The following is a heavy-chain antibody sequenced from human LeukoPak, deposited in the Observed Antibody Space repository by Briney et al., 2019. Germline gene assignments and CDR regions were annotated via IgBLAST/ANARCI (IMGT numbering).Heavy chain of an antibody. Sequence: LSQTLSLTCTVSAGSSGSGGYSWSWIRQHPGKGLEWIGNTYYSGSTYYNPSLKTRITMSIDTSKSKLSLNLSSVTAADTAVYYCARERGVDFWSGYYRNWFDPWGQGTLVTVSS. J-gene: IGHJ5*02. D-gene: IGHD3-3*01. CDR2: TYYSGST. CDR3: ARERGVDFWSGYYRNWFDP. CDR1: AGSSGSGGYS. V-gene: IGHV4-31*03.